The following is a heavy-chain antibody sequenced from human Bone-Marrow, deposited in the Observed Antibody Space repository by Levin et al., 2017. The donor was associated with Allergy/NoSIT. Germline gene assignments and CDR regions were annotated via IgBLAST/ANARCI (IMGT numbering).Heavy chain of an antibody. CDR1: GFTFGDYA. Sequence: GESLKISCTASGFTFGDYAMSWFRQAPGKGLEWVGFIRSKAYGGTTEYAASVKGRFTISRDDSKSIAYLQMNSLKTEDTAVYYCIPSRMKGGWQFDPWGQGTLVTVSS. CDR2: IRSKAYGGTT. D-gene: IGHD6-19*01. J-gene: IGHJ5*02. V-gene: IGHV3-49*03. CDR3: IPSRMKGGWQFDP.